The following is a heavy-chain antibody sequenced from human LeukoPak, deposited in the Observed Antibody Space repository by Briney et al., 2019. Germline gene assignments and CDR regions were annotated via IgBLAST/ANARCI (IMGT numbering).Heavy chain of an antibody. CDR2: IYHSGST. J-gene: IGHJ3*02. V-gene: IGHV4-30-2*01. CDR1: GGSISSGGYS. CDR3: ARALIPYCSGGSCYLDAFDI. D-gene: IGHD2-15*01. Sequence: SETLSLTCAVSGGSISSGGYSWSWIRQPPGKGLEWIGYIYHSGSTYYNPSLKSRVTISVDRTKNQFSLKLSSVTAADTAVYYCARALIPYCSGGSCYLDAFDIWGQGTMVTVSS.